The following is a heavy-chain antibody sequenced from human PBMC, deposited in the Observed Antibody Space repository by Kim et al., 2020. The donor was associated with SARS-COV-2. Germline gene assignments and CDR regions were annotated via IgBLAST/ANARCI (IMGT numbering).Heavy chain of an antibody. V-gene: IGHV4-59*08. D-gene: IGHD3-16*01. Sequence: SETLSLTCTVSGGSTSSYYWSWIRQPPGKGLEWIGCIFHTGTTNYSPSLKSRVTLSVDTSKNQFSLKLKSVTAADTAVYYCARLRGPAGGAHPDYWRQGT. CDR1: GGSTSSYY. J-gene: IGHJ4*02. CDR3: ARLRGPAGGAHPDY. CDR2: IFHTGTT.